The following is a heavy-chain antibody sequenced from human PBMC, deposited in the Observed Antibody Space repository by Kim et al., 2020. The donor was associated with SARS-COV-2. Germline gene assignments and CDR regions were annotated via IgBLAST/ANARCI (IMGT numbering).Heavy chain of an antibody. J-gene: IGHJ4*02. D-gene: IGHD5-12*01. CDR3: AREDRDGYNPFDY. V-gene: IGHV7-4-1*02. Sequence: APSFKGRFVFSLDTSVSTAYLQISSLKAEDTAVYYCAREDRDGYNPFDYWGQGTLVTVSS.